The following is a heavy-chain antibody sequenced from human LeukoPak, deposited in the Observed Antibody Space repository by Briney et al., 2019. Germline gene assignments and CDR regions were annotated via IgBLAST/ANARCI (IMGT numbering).Heavy chain of an antibody. CDR1: GGSFSGYY. V-gene: IGHV4-34*01. CDR2: INHSGST. J-gene: IGHJ5*02. CDR3: ARGRSWNYVLPWFDP. Sequence: SETLSLTCAVYGGSFSGYYWSWIRQPPGKGLEWIGEINHSGSTNYNPSLKSRVTISVDTSKNQFSLKLSSVTAADTAVYYCARGRSWNYVLPWFDPWGQGTLVTVSS. D-gene: IGHD1-7*01.